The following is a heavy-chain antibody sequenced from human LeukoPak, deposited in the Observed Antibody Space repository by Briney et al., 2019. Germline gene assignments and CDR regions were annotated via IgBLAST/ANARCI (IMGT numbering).Heavy chain of an antibody. CDR3: ARATNFYYYYGMDV. V-gene: IGHV1-46*01. D-gene: IGHD1-26*01. J-gene: IGHJ6*02. CDR1: GYTFTSYY. CDR2: INPSSGAT. Sequence: ASVKVSCKTSGYTFTSYYIHWVRQAPGQGFEWMGIINPSSGATNYAQKFQGRVTMTRDTSTSTVYMELSSQRSEDTAVYYCARATNFYYYYGMDVWGQGTTVTVSS.